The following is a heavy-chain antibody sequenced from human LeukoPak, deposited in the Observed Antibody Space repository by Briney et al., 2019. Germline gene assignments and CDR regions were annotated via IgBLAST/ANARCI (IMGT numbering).Heavy chain of an antibody. CDR1: GFTFSSYA. V-gene: IGHV3-23*01. Sequence: GGSLRLSCAASGFTFSSYAMSWVRQAPGKGLEWVSTISGSGGSTYYADFVKGRFTISRDNSKNTLYLQMNSLRAEDTAAYYCAKLWDSGTYFYFDYWGQGTLVTVSS. J-gene: IGHJ4*02. CDR3: AKLWDSGTYFYFDY. CDR2: ISGSGGST. D-gene: IGHD1-26*01.